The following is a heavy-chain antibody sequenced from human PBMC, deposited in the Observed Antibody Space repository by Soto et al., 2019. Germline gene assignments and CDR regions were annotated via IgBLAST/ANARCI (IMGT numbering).Heavy chain of an antibody. J-gene: IGHJ4*02. CDR1: GFTVSSYY. Sequence: GGSLRLSCAASGFTVSSYYMSLARQAPGKGLEWVSVIYSGGSGTTYYAGSVKGRFTISRDISKNTVYLQMNSLRAEDTAVYYCARDGSSRPTDYWGQGTLVTVSS. D-gene: IGHD3-10*01. CDR2: IYSGGSGTT. V-gene: IGHV3-66*01. CDR3: ARDGSSRPTDY.